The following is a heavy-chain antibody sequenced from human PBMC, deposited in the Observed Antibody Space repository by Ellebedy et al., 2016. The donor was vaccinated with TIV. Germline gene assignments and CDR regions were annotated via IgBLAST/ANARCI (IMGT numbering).Heavy chain of an antibody. CDR2: ITESGGNT. D-gene: IGHD3-9*01. Sequence: PGGSLRLSCAASGLTFSSHAMSWVRQAPGKGLEWVSSITESGGNTYYADSVKGRFTVARDNAKNSLYLQMNSLRAEDTAVYDCGRAREPGYFAYYYYGMDVWGQGTTVTVSS. CDR3: GRAREPGYFAYYYYGMDV. J-gene: IGHJ6*02. CDR1: GLTFSSHA. V-gene: IGHV3-23*01.